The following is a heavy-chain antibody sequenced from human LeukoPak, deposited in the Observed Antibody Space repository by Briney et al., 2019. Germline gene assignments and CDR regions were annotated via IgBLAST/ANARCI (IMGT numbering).Heavy chain of an antibody. J-gene: IGHJ6*02. CDR3: ARGTHPGSGSYYANGMDV. D-gene: IGHD1-26*01. V-gene: IGHV4-4*07. Sequence: SETLSLTCTVSGGSISGYYWSWIRQPAGKGLEWIGRIYTSGITNYNPSLQSRVTMSVDTSKNQISLKLKSVTAADTGVYHCARGTHPGSGSYYANGMDVWGQGTTVTVS. CDR1: GGSISGYY. CDR2: IYTSGIT.